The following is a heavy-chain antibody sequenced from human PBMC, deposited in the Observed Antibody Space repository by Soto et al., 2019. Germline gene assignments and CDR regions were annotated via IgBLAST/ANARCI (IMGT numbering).Heavy chain of an antibody. CDR3: ARGKEQQLVLNWFDP. CDR1: GGSFSGYY. Sequence: PSETLSLTCAVYGGSFSGYYWSWIRQPPGKGLEWIGEINHSGSTNYNPPLKSRVTISVDTSKNQFSLKLSSVTAADTAVYYCARGKEQQLVLNWFDPWGQGTLVTVSS. V-gene: IGHV4-34*01. D-gene: IGHD6-13*01. J-gene: IGHJ5*02. CDR2: INHSGST.